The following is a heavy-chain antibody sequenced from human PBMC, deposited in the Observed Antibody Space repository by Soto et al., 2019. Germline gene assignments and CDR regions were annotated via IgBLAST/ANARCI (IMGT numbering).Heavy chain of an antibody. CDR2: MNPNSGNT. V-gene: IGHV1-8*01. J-gene: IGHJ4*02. CDR3: ARLKQDYAVA. D-gene: IGHD3-16*01. Sequence: QVQLVQSGAEVKKPGASVKVSCKASGYTFTSYDINWVRQATGQGLEWMGWMNPNSGNTAYAQKFQGRGTMTRNTATSTAYMELSSLRSEDTAGYYCARLKQDYAVAWCQGTLVTVSS. CDR1: GYTFTSYD.